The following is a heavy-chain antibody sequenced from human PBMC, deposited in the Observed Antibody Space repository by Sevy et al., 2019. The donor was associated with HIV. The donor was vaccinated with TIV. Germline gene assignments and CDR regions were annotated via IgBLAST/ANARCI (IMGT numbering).Heavy chain of an antibody. V-gene: IGHV3-48*02. CDR1: GFSFTDYT. D-gene: IGHD7-27*01. J-gene: IGHJ4*02. CDR3: NIGLGMAYYIDF. Sequence: GGSLRLSCAASGFSFTDYTMNWVRQSPGKGLEWVSYISGSSTTIYYADSVKGRFTISRDKAKKSLFLQMNDLSDEATAHYYCNIGLGMAYYIDFWGQGTLVTVSS. CDR2: ISGSSTTI.